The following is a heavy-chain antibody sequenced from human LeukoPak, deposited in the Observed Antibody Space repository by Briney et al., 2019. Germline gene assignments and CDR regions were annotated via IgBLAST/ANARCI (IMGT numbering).Heavy chain of an antibody. Sequence: GGSLRLSCAASGFTFSTYWMSWVRQAPGKGLEWVANINQDGNEKYSVDSVKGQFTISRDNAKNSLYLQMSSLRAEDTAVYYCAGGVYAFDIWGQGTMVTVSS. J-gene: IGHJ3*02. V-gene: IGHV3-7*01. CDR3: AGGVYAFDI. CDR1: GFTFSTYW. D-gene: IGHD2-8*01. CDR2: INQDGNEK.